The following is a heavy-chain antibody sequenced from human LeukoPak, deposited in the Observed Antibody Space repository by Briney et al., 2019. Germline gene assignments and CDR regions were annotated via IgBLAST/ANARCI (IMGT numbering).Heavy chain of an antibody. V-gene: IGHV1-46*01. CDR2: INPSGGST. CDR3: ARDVAYYDFWSGESRFDY. J-gene: IGHJ4*02. D-gene: IGHD3-3*01. CDR1: GYTFTSYY. Sequence: ASVKVSCKASGYTFTSYYMHWVRQAPGQGLEWMGIINPSGGSTSYAQKFQGRVTMARDTSTSTVYMELSSLRSDDTAVYYCARDVAYYDFWSGESRFDYWGQGTLVTVSS.